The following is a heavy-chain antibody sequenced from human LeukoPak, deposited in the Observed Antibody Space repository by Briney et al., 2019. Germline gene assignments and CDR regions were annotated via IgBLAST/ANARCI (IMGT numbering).Heavy chain of an antibody. CDR3: AKDRFREYSSGWYPGGNWFDP. Sequence: QPGGSLRLSCAASGFTVNSNYMSWVRQAPGKGLEWVSVIYTGGNTYYADSVKGRFTISRDNSKNTLFLQMNSLRAEDTAVYYCAKDRFREYSSGWYPGGNWFDPWGQGTLVTVSS. V-gene: IGHV3-53*01. CDR1: GFTVNSNY. D-gene: IGHD6-19*01. J-gene: IGHJ5*02. CDR2: IYTGGNT.